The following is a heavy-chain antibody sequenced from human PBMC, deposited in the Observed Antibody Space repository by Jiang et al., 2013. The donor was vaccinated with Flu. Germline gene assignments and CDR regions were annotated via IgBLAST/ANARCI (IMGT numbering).Heavy chain of an antibody. Sequence: LLKPSETLSLTCSVSGGSMSNYYWSWIRQSPGKGLEWIGYIYDSGSTNDNPSLNNRVTISADMPKKQFSLKLSSVTAADTAVYYCARGLLYEDTAVVYWDYWGQGTLVTVSS. V-gene: IGHV4-59*01. D-gene: IGHD5-18*01. CDR1: GGSMSNYY. J-gene: IGHJ4*02. CDR3: ARGLLYEDTAVVYWDY. CDR2: IYDSGST.